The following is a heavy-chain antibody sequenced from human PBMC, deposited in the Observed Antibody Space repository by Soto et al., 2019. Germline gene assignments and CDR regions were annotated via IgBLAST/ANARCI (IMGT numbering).Heavy chain of an antibody. D-gene: IGHD6-13*01. V-gene: IGHV3-23*01. Sequence: GGSLRLSCAASGFTFKSYAVSWVRQAPGKGLEWVSVITGSGDSTYYADSVKGRFTISRDNSKNTLYLQMNSLRAEDTAVYYCARSIAAAENWFDPWGQGTLVTVSS. CDR2: ITGSGDST. J-gene: IGHJ5*02. CDR3: ARSIAAAENWFDP. CDR1: GFTFKSYA.